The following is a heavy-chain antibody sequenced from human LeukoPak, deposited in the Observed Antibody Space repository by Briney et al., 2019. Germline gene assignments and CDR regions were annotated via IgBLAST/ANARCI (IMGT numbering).Heavy chain of an antibody. CDR1: GFTFSSYA. CDR2: ISGSGDTT. D-gene: IGHD3-10*01. J-gene: IGHJ4*02. Sequence: PGGSLRLSCAASGFTFSSYAMSWVRQAPGKGLERVSHISGSGDTTYYADSVKGRFTISRDNSKNTLYLQMNSLRADDTDVYYCAKDMEGSVTDYFDYWGQGTLVTVSS. V-gene: IGHV3-23*01. CDR3: AKDMEGSVTDYFDY.